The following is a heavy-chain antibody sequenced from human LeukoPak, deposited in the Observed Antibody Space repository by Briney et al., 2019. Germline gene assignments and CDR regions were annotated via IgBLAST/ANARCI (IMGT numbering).Heavy chain of an antibody. V-gene: IGHV3-11*01. CDR3: ARDRRYYYDSSGYYYDAFDV. CDR1: GFTFSDYY. J-gene: IGHJ3*01. D-gene: IGHD3-22*01. CDR2: ISSSGKTT. Sequence: GGSLRLSCAASGFTFSDYYMSWIRQAPGKGLEWVSYISSSGKTTYYEDSVKGRFTISRDDAKSSLYLQMNSLRAEDTAVYYCARDRRYYYDSSGYYYDAFDVWGQGTMVTVSS.